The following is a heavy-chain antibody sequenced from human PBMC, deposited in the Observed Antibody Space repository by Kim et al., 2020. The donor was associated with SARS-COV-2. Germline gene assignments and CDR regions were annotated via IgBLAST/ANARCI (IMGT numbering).Heavy chain of an antibody. J-gene: IGHJ4*02. Sequence: YAQKFQGRVTMTRDTSTSTVYMELSSLRSEDTAVYYCARDGYSSSWYSDYWGQGTLVTVSS. CDR3: ARDGYSSSWYSDY. D-gene: IGHD6-13*01. V-gene: IGHV1-46*01.